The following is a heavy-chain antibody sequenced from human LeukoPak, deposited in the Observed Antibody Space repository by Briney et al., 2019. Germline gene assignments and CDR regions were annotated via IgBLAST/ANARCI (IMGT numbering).Heavy chain of an antibody. CDR3: ASLWGDYGDYGAPDAFDI. D-gene: IGHD4-17*01. Sequence: SETLSLTCAVYGGSFSGYYWSWIRQPPGKELEWIGEINHSGSTNYNPSLKSRVTISVDTSKNQFSLKLSSVTAADTAVYYCASLWGDYGDYGAPDAFDIWGQGTMVTVSS. CDR2: INHSGST. CDR1: GGSFSGYY. J-gene: IGHJ3*02. V-gene: IGHV4-34*01.